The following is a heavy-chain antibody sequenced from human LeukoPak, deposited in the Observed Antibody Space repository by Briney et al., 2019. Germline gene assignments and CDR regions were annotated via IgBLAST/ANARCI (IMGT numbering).Heavy chain of an antibody. Sequence: ASVKVSCKASGYTFTSYDINWVRQATGQGLEWMGWMDPNSGNTGYAQKFQGRVTMTRNTSISTAYMELSSLRSEDTAVYYCARGPRGSTMVRGVIWGQGTLVTVSS. CDR3: ARGPRGSTMVRGVI. CDR2: MDPNSGNT. J-gene: IGHJ4*02. V-gene: IGHV1-8*01. CDR1: GYTFTSYD. D-gene: IGHD3-10*01.